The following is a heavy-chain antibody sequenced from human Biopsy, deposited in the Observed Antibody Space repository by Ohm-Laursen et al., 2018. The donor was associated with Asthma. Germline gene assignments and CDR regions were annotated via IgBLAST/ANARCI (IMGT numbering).Heavy chain of an antibody. J-gene: IGHJ6*02. D-gene: IGHD4-17*01. Sequence: SSVKVSCKAHGDILSSFGIKWVRKAPGQGLEWMGGVIPIYGTTHTAQKFQGRVTITADESTSTAYMELTSLRKEDTAVYYCARGGYYGDRRYHNGLDVWGQGTTVTVPS. V-gene: IGHV1-69*01. CDR1: GDILSSFG. CDR2: VIPIYGTT. CDR3: ARGGYYGDRRYHNGLDV.